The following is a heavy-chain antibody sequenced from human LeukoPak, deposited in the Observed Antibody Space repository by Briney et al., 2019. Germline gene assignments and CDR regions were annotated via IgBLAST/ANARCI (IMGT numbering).Heavy chain of an antibody. D-gene: IGHD2/OR15-2a*01. J-gene: IGHJ5*02. CDR2: INHSGST. CDR1: GGSFSGYY. V-gene: IGHV4-34*01. CDR3: ARGGFRHFDP. Sequence: SETLSLTCAVYGGSFSGYYWSWIRQPPGKGLEWIGEINHSGSTNYNPSLKSRVTISVDTSKDSLYLQMNSLRVEDTAVYYCARGGFRHFDPWGQGTLVTVSS.